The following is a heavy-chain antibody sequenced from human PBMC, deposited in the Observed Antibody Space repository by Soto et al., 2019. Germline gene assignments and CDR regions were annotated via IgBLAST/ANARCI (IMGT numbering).Heavy chain of an antibody. Sequence: EVQLVETGGGLIQPGGSLRLSCAASGFTVSSNYMSWVRQAPGKGLEWVSVIYSGGSTYYADSVKGRFTISRDNSKNTLYLQMNSLRAEDTAVYYCARDARLLEWSDTYYYYGMDVWGQGTTVTVSS. CDR3: ARDARLLEWSDTYYYYGMDV. CDR2: IYSGGST. J-gene: IGHJ6*02. V-gene: IGHV3-53*02. CDR1: GFTVSSNY. D-gene: IGHD3-3*01.